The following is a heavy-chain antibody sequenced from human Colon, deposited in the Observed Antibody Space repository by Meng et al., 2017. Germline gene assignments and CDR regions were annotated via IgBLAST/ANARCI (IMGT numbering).Heavy chain of an antibody. CDR3: TRYITMVRGVIIQNYYYYYGMDV. CDR2: IRSKAYGGTT. CDR1: GFTFGDYA. J-gene: IGHJ6*02. V-gene: IGHV3-49*03. Sequence: GESLRLSCTASGFTFGDYAMSWFRQAPGKGLEWVGFIRSKAYGGTTEYAASVKGRFTISRDDSKSIAYLQMNSLKTEDTAVYYCTRYITMVRGVIIQNYYYYYGMDVWGQGTTVTVSS. D-gene: IGHD3-10*01.